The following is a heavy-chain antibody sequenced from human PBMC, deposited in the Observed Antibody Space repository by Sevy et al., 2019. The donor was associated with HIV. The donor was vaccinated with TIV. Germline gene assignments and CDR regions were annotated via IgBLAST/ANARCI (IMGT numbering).Heavy chain of an antibody. CDR2: LSNDGGNK. J-gene: IGHJ4*02. V-gene: IGHV3-30-3*01. CDR1: GFTFSRYA. D-gene: IGHD2-8*01. CDR3: GGIGMGQPDGTPPWY. Sequence: GGSLRLSCTVSGFTFSRYAMHWVRQAPGKGLEWVAVLSNDGGNKYYADSVKDRFSISRDNSKNTLFLHMDSLRAEDTAVYYCGGIGMGQPDGTPPWYWGQGTLVTVSS.